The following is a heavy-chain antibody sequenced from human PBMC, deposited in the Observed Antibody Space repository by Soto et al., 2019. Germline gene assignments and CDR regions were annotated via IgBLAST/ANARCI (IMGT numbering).Heavy chain of an antibody. V-gene: IGHV4-34*01. CDR2: INHTGGS. D-gene: IGHD3-3*01. CDR1: GGSVNGDY. Sequence: SETLSLTCAVYGGSVNGDYWTCLRQPPGRGLEWIGEINHTGGSHYNRSRKSRVTMSVDPSKSQFSVGLTSVIAADTAIYYCATRITVFGLLIPPFDPWGQGTQVT. CDR3: ATRITVFGLLIPPFDP. J-gene: IGHJ5*02.